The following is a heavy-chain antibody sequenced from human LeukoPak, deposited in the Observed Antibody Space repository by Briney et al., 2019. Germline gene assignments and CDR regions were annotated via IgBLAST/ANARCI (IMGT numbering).Heavy chain of an antibody. J-gene: IGHJ4*02. Sequence: SETLSLTCAVYGGSFSGYYWSWIRQPPGKGLEWIGEINHSGSTNYNPSLKSRVTISVDTSKNQFSLKLSSVTAADTAVYYCARYRLRLGGYFDYWGQGTLVTVSS. V-gene: IGHV4-34*01. CDR2: INHSGST. D-gene: IGHD3-16*01. CDR1: GGSFSGYY. CDR3: ARYRLRLGGYFDY.